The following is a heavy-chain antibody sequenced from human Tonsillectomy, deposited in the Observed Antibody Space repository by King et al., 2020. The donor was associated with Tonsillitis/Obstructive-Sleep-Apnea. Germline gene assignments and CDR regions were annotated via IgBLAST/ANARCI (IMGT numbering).Heavy chain of an antibody. CDR1: KFTFDDYT. V-gene: IGHV3-43*01. CDR2: ISWDGGST. D-gene: IGHD2-2*01. J-gene: IGHJ4*02. CDR3: AKDEGYCSSTSCGPIDY. Sequence: VQLVESGGVVVQPGGSLRLSCAASKFTFDDYTMQWVRQAPGKGLEWVSLISWDGGSTYYADSVKGRFTISSDNNKNSLYLQMNILRTEDTALYYCAKDEGYCSSTSCGPIDYWGQGTLVTVSS.